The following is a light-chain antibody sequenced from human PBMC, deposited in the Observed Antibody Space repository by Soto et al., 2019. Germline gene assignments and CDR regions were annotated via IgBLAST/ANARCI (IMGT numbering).Light chain of an antibody. V-gene: IGKV1-9*01. Sequence: DIQLTQSPSFLSTSVGDRVTITCRASQDIRNYLAWYQQKPGKAPKVLIYAASTLLSGVPSRFSGSGSGTEFSLTISSLQPEDFAVYYCQQYNNWPRTFGQGTKVDIK. CDR1: QDIRNY. CDR3: QQYNNWPRT. J-gene: IGKJ1*01. CDR2: AAS.